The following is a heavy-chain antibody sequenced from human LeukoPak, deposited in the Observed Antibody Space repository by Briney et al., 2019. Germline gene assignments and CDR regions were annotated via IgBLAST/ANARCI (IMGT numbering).Heavy chain of an antibody. V-gene: IGHV5-51*01. D-gene: IGHD3-9*01. CDR1: GYSFTSYW. Sequence: GESLEISFRGSGYSFTSYWIGWVRQMPGKGLEWMGIIYPGDSDTRYSPSFQGQVTISADKSISTAYLQWSSLKASDTAMYYCARRLTYYDILTGYLVFDQWAQKTLVTVSS. CDR3: ARRLTYYDILTGYLVFDQ. CDR2: IYPGDSDT. J-gene: IGHJ4*02.